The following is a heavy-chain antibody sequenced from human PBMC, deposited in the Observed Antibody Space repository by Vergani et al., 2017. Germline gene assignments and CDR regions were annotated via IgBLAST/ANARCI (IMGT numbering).Heavy chain of an antibody. CDR1: GYSFTSYW. CDR3: AILLLGYCSGGSCYPNYFDY. Sequence: EVQLVQSGAEVKKPGESLKISCKGSGYSFTSYWIGWVRQTPGKGLEWMGIIYPGDSDTRYSPSFQGQVTISADKSISTAYLQWSSLKASDTAMYYCAILLLGYCSGGSCYPNYFDYWGQGTLVTVSS. V-gene: IGHV5-51*01. J-gene: IGHJ4*02. CDR2: IYPGDSDT. D-gene: IGHD2-15*01.